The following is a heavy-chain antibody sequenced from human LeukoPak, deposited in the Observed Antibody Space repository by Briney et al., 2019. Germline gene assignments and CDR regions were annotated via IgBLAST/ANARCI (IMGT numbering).Heavy chain of an antibody. V-gene: IGHV1-69*05. Sequence: SVKVSCKASGGTFSSYAISWVRQAPGQGLEWTGGIIPIFGTANYAQKFQGRVTITTDESTSTAYMELSSLRSEDTAVYYCAVEIVVVVAAISVDFDYWGQGTLVTVSS. CDR3: AVEIVVVVAAISVDFDY. CDR2: IIPIFGTA. CDR1: GGTFSSYA. J-gene: IGHJ4*02. D-gene: IGHD2-15*01.